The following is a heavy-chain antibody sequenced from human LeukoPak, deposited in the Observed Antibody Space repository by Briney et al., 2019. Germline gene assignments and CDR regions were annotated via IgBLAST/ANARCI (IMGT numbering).Heavy chain of an antibody. J-gene: IGHJ5*02. CDR3: ARVLPDIVVVPAAISWFDP. CDR1: GGSISSYY. CDR2: IHYSGST. D-gene: IGHD2-2*01. V-gene: IGHV4-59*01. Sequence: SETLSLTCTVSGGSISSYYWSWIRQPPGKGLEWIGYIHYSGSTNNNPSLKSRVTISVDTSKNQFSLKLSSVTAADTAVYYCARVLPDIVVVPAAISWFDPWGQGTLVTVSS.